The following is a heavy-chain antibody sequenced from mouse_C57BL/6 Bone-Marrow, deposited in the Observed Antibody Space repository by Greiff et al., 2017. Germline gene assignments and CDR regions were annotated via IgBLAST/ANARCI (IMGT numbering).Heavy chain of an antibody. CDR2: INPSNGGT. CDR1: GYTFTSYW. D-gene: IGHD1-1*01. CDR3: ARFSTTVGAGNWYFDV. J-gene: IGHJ1*03. V-gene: IGHV1-53*01. Sequence: QVQLQQPGTELVKPGASVKLSCKASGYTFTSYWMHWVKQRPGQGLEWIGNINPSNGGTNYNEKFKSKATLTVDKSSSTAYMQLSSLTSEDSAVYYCARFSTTVGAGNWYFDVWGTGTTVTVSS.